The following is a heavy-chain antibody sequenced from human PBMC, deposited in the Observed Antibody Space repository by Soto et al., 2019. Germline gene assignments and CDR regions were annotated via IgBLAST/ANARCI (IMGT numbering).Heavy chain of an antibody. CDR1: GFTFSSYA. CDR3: ARVAVGATTWRFQNFDY. Sequence: HPGGSLRLSCAASGFTFSSYAMHWVRQAPGKGLEWVAVISYDGSNKYYADSVKGRFTVSRDISKNTLYLQMNSLRAEDTAVYYCARVAVGATTWRFQNFDYWGQGTLVTVSS. CDR2: ISYDGSNK. D-gene: IGHD1-26*01. V-gene: IGHV3-30-3*01. J-gene: IGHJ4*02.